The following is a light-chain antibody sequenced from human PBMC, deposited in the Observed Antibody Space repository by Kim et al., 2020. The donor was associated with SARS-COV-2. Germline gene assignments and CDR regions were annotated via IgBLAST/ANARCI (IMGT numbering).Light chain of an antibody. CDR2: AAS. Sequence: ASLEHRVTITCRASQSISSYLNWFQQKPGKAPKLLIYAASSLQSGVPSRFSGSGSGTDFTLTISSLQPEDSATYYCQQSFSSPPYTFGQGTKVEIK. CDR1: QSISSY. CDR3: QQSFSSPPYT. V-gene: IGKV1-39*01. J-gene: IGKJ2*01.